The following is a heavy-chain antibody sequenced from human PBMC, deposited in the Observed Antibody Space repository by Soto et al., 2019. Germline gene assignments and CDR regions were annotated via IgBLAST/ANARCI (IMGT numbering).Heavy chain of an antibody. D-gene: IGHD3-3*02. J-gene: IGHJ4*02. CDR2: ISWNSGRV. CDR3: VKDAFSGLSSAEFNGDY. Sequence: EMQLAESGGGLVQPGRSLRLSCAASGFIFDDYATHWVRQSPGKGLEWVSGISWNSGRVGYAASVKGRFTISRDNAKNSLFLQMNSLRGEDTAFYHCVKDAFSGLSSAEFNGDYWGQGTLVTVSS. CDR1: GFIFDDYA. V-gene: IGHV3-9*01.